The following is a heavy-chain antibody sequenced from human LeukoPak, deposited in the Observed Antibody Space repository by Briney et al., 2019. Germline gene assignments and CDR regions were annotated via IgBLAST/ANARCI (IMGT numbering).Heavy chain of an antibody. CDR2: ISSSSSTI. Sequence: GGSLRLSCAASGFTFSSYSMNWVRQAPGKGLGWVSYISSSSSTIYYADSVKGRFTISRDNAKNSLSLQINSLRAEDTAVYYCARAGAYCSSTSCPNSYYYYMDVWGKGTTVTVSS. D-gene: IGHD2-2*01. CDR1: GFTFSSYS. CDR3: ARAGAYCSSTSCPNSYYYYMDV. J-gene: IGHJ6*03. V-gene: IGHV3-48*04.